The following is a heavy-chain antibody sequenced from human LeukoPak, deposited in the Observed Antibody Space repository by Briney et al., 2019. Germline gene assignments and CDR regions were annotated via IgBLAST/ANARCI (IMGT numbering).Heavy chain of an antibody. D-gene: IGHD3-16*01. CDR2: IYYSGST. J-gene: IGHJ3*02. Sequence: SETLSLTCTVSGGSISSYYWSWIRQPPGKGLVWRGYIYYSGSTYYNPSLKSRVTISVDTSKNQFSLKLRSVTAADTAVYYCARVNDYVWGGDAFDIWGQGTMVTVSS. CDR3: ARVNDYVWGGDAFDI. CDR1: GGSISSYY. V-gene: IGHV4-59*06.